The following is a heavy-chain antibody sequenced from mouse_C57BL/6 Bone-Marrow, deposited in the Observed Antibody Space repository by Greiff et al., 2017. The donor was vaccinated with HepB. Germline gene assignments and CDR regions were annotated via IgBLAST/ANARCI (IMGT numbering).Heavy chain of an antibody. CDR3: ARGEEGYYFDY. CDR2: IYPSDSET. V-gene: IGHV1-61*01. Sequence: VQLQQPGAELVRPGSSVKLSCKASGYTFTSYWMDWVKQRPGQGLEWIGNIYPSDSETHYNQKFKDKATLTVDKSSSTAYMQLSSLTSEDSAVYYCARGEEGYYFDYWGQGTTLTVSS. J-gene: IGHJ2*01. CDR1: GYTFTSYW.